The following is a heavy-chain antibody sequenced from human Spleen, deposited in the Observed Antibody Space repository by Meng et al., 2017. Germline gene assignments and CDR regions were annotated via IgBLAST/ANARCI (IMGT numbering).Heavy chain of an antibody. Sequence: MQRVQSGGEVTQPGASVMVSCKAYGYTFTSYDINWVRQATGQGLEWMGWINVYNGKTDYALKFQDRVTMTTDTFTNSAYMELRSLRSDDTAVYYCATRGNPYLNCWGQGTLVTVSS. V-gene: IGHV1-18*01. CDR1: GYTFTSYD. J-gene: IGHJ4*02. CDR2: INVYNGKT. CDR3: ATRGNPYLNC.